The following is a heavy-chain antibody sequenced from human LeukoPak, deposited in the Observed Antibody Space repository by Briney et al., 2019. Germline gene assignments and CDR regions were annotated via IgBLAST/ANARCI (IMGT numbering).Heavy chain of an antibody. CDR2: INHSGST. J-gene: IGHJ6*03. Sequence: SPSETLSLTCAVYGVSFSGYYWSWLRQPPGKGLEWIGEINHSGSTNYNPSLKSRVTIPVDTSKNQFSLKLSSVTAADTAVYYCARLGVVVPRRHYYYMDVGQRDHGHHLL. V-gene: IGHV4-34*01. CDR3: ARLGVVVPRRHYYYMDV. D-gene: IGHD3-3*01. CDR1: GVSFSGYY.